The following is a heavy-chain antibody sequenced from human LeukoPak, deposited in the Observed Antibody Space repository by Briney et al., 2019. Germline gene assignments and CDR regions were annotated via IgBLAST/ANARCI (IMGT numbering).Heavy chain of an antibody. V-gene: IGHV4-39*07. Sequence: SETLSLTCTVSGGSISSSSYYWGWIRQPPGKGLEWIGSIYYSGSTYYNPSLKSRVTISVDTSKNQFSLKLSSVTAADTAVYYCAREVVAAAGTVDYWGQGALVIVSS. D-gene: IGHD6-13*01. CDR2: IYYSGST. CDR1: GGSISSSSYY. CDR3: AREVVAAAGTVDY. J-gene: IGHJ4*02.